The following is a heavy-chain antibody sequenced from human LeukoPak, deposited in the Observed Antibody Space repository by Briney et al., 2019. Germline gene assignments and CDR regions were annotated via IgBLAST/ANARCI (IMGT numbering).Heavy chain of an antibody. V-gene: IGHV1-2*02. CDR2: INPNSGGT. D-gene: IGHD3-10*01. Sequence: ASVKVSCKASGYTFTGYYMHWVRQAPGQGLEWMGWINPNSGGTNYAQKFQGRVTMTRDTSISTAYMELSSLRSEDTAVYYCATSQLGVLWFGELILWGQGTLVTVSS. J-gene: IGHJ4*02. CDR1: GYTFTGYY. CDR3: ATSQLGVLWFGELIL.